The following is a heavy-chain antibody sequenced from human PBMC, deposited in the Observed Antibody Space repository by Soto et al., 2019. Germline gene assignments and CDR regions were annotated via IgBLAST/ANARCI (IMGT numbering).Heavy chain of an antibody. J-gene: IGHJ6*02. CDR1: GFTFSSYA. CDR2: ISYDGSNK. V-gene: IGHV3-30-3*01. Sequence: GGSLRLSCAASGFTFSSYAMHWVRQAPGKGLEWVAVISYDGSNKYYADSVKGRFTISRDNSKNTLYLQMNSLRADDTAVYYCSRALFIKPPDVRCPETTLKVSS. D-gene: IGHD3-10*02. CDR3: SRALFIKPPDV.